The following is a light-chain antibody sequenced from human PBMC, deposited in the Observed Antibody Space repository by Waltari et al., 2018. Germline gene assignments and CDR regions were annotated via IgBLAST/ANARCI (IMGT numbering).Light chain of an antibody. Sequence: EIVLTQSPATLSLSPGERATLSCRASDPVGTYVMWDHQRPGQSPRLLIHGSDRATGVPARFSGSGSGTDFTLTISSLEPEDIGIYYCQQRSDWPGTFGQGTRLEI. V-gene: IGKV3-11*01. CDR1: DPVGTY. CDR2: GS. CDR3: QQRSDWPGT. J-gene: IGKJ1*01.